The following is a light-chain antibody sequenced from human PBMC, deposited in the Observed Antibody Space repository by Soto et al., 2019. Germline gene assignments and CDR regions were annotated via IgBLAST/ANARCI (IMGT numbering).Light chain of an antibody. CDR3: CSYAGSSTPHHV. Sequence: SVLTQPASVSGSPGQSITISCTGTSSDVGSYNLVSWYQQHPGKAPKLMIYEGSKRPSGVSNRFSGSKSGNTASLTISGLQAEDEADYYCCSYAGSSTPHHVFGTGTKLTVL. J-gene: IGLJ1*01. V-gene: IGLV2-23*01. CDR1: SSDVGSYNL. CDR2: EGS.